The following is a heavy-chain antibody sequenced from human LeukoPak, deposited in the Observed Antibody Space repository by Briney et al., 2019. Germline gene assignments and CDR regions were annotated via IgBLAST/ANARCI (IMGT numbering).Heavy chain of an antibody. CDR2: ISYSGST. CDR1: GGSISSGDYY. D-gene: IGHD1-7*01. Sequence: PSETLSLTCTVSGGSISSGDYYWNWIRQPPGRGREWLGYISYSGSTYYNPSLKSRVTISVDTSKSQFSLKLGSVTAADTAVYYCARRWNYYSQYYFDYWGQGTLATVSS. J-gene: IGHJ4*02. CDR3: ARRWNYYSQYYFDY. V-gene: IGHV4-30-4*01.